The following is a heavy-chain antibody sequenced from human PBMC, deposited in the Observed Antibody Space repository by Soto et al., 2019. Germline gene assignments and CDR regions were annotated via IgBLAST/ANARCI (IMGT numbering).Heavy chain of an antibody. D-gene: IGHD6-13*01. CDR3: ARRQPQLVWAEGAFDI. J-gene: IGHJ3*02. Sequence: APAKVSCKASGYTFTSYAMHWVRHPPGPRLEWMGWSNADNGNTKYSQKFQGRVTITRDTSASTAYMELSSLRSEDTAVYYCARRQPQLVWAEGAFDIWG. CDR2: SNADNGNT. V-gene: IGHV1-3*01. CDR1: GYTFTSYA.